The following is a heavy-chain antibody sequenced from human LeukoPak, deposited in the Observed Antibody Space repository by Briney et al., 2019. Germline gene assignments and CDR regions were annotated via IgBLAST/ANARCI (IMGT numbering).Heavy chain of an antibody. V-gene: IGHV3-21*01. CDR2: ISSSSSYI. J-gene: IGHJ4*02. CDR1: GFTFSSYS. CDR3: ARDRPGYCSGGSCSPPA. D-gene: IGHD2-15*01. Sequence: AGGSLRLSCAASGFTFSSYSMNWVRQAPGKGLEWVSSISSSSSYIYYADSVKGRFTISRDNAKNSLYLQMNSLRAEDTAVYYCARDRPGYCSGGSCSPPAWGQGTLVTVSS.